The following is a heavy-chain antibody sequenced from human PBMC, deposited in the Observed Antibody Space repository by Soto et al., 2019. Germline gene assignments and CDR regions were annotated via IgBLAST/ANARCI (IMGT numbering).Heavy chain of an antibody. CDR2: INHSGST. CDR3: ASSRDDSSGWYHYYYGMDV. D-gene: IGHD6-19*01. V-gene: IGHV4-34*01. J-gene: IGHJ6*02. CDR1: GGSFSGYY. Sequence: PSETLSLTCAVYGGSFSGYYWSWIRQPPGKGLEWIGEINHSGSTNYNPSLKSRVTISVDTSKNQFSLKLSSVTAADTAVYYCASSRDDSSGWYHYYYGMDVWGQGTTVTVSS.